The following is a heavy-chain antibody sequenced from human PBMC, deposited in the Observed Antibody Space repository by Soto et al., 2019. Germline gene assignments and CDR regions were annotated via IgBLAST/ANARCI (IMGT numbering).Heavy chain of an antibody. D-gene: IGHD3-22*01. CDR1: GYTFTSYD. Sequence: ASVKVSCKASGYTFTSYDINWVRQATGQGLEWMGWMNPNSGNRGYAQKFQDRVTMTTATSISTAYMELSSLKSEDTAIYYCARDRLRGYDSSGFYSWGQGTMVTVSS. V-gene: IGHV1-8*01. J-gene: IGHJ4*02. CDR2: MNPNSGNR. CDR3: ARDRLRGYDSSGFYS.